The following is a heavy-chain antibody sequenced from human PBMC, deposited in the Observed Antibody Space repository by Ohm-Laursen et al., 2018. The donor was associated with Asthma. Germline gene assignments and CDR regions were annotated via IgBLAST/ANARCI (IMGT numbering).Heavy chain of an antibody. Sequence: SLRLSCTASGFTFSSYGMHWVRQAPGKGLEWVAVISYDGSNKYYADSVKGRFTISRDNSKNTLYLQMNSLRAEDTAVYYCAKDLPSYGFGDYPLGRPWGQGTLVTVSS. V-gene: IGHV3-30*18. J-gene: IGHJ5*02. CDR1: GFTFSSYG. CDR3: AKDLPSYGFGDYPLGRP. D-gene: IGHD4-17*01. CDR2: ISYDGSNK.